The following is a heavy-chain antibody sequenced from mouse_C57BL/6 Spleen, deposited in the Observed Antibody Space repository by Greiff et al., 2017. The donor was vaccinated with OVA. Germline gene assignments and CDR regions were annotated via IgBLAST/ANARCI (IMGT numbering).Heavy chain of an antibody. D-gene: IGHD2-1*01. CDR2: IDPSDSYT. V-gene: IGHV1-50*01. CDR3: ARGEASLLLWYFDV. J-gene: IGHJ1*03. CDR1: GYTFTSYW. Sequence: VQLQQPGAELVKPGASVKLSCKASGYTFTSYWMQWVKQRPGQGLEWIGEIDPSDSYTNYNQKFKGKATLTVDTSSSTAYMQLSSLTSEDSAVYYCARGEASLLLWYFDVWGTGTTVTVSS.